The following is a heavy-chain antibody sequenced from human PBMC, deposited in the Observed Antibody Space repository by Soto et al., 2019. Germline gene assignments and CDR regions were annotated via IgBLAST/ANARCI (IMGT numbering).Heavy chain of an antibody. V-gene: IGHV3-33*01. J-gene: IGHJ6*02. Sequence: QVQLVESGGGVVQPGRSLRLSCAASGFTFSNYGMHWVRQAPGKGLEWVAVIWYDGSNKYYADSVKGRFTISRDNSKNTLYRQMNSLRAEDTAVYYCARDVIPGRAVAIYGMDVWGQGTTVTVSS. D-gene: IGHD6-19*01. CDR3: ARDVIPGRAVAIYGMDV. CDR1: GFTFSNYG. CDR2: IWYDGSNK.